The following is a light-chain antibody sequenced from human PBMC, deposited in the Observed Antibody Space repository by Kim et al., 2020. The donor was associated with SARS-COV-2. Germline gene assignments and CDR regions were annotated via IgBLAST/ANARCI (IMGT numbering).Light chain of an antibody. Sequence: PGETAKITCGGNNSGTKNVHWYQQRPGQAPVLVIYYDSDRPSGIPERFSGSNSGNTATLTISRVEAGDEADYYCQVWDSNSDHPYVFGAGTQLTVL. J-gene: IGLJ1*01. CDR2: YDS. V-gene: IGLV3-21*04. CDR3: QVWDSNSDHPYV. CDR1: NSGTKN.